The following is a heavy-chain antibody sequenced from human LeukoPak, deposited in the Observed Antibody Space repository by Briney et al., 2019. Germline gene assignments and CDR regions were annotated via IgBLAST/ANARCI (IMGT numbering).Heavy chain of an antibody. CDR3: ARGGSLGY. D-gene: IGHD6-19*01. Sequence: PGGSLRLSCAASGFTFSSYEMNWVRQAPGKGLEWVSKISSSGSAIYYADSVKGRFTISRDNAKSTLYLQMNSLRAEDTAVYYSARGGSLGYWGQGTLVTVSS. J-gene: IGHJ4*02. CDR1: GFTFSSYE. V-gene: IGHV3-48*03. CDR2: ISSSGSAI.